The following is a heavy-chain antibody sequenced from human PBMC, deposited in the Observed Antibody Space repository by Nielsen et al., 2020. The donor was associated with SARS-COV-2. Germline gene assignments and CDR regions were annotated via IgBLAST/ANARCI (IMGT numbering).Heavy chain of an antibody. CDR1: GFTFSSYA. CDR2: ISGDGGYT. CDR3: AKDMRRFSSSWNGDHYFYGMDV. D-gene: IGHD6-13*01. V-gene: IGHV3-43*02. Sequence: GESLKISCAASGFTFSSYAMSWVRQAPGKGLEWVSLISGDGGYTYYADSVKGRFTISRDNRKNSLYLQMNSLRTEDTALYYCAKDMRRFSSSWNGDHYFYGMDVWGHGTTVTVSS. J-gene: IGHJ6*02.